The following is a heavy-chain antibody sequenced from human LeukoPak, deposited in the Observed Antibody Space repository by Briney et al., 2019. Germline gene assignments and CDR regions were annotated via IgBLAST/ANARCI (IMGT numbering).Heavy chain of an antibody. CDR1: GFTFSVDA. J-gene: IGHJ4*02. CDR2: ISNDGNNK. Sequence: HLGGSLRLSCAAPGFTFSVDAMYWVRQAPGKGLEWVAVISNDGNNKYYADSVKGRFTISRDNSKNTLYLQMNSLIAEDTAVYYCASDFRSYNIRWCLDYWGQGTLVTVSS. D-gene: IGHD2-8*02. V-gene: IGHV3-30-3*01. CDR3: ASDFRSYNIRWCLDY.